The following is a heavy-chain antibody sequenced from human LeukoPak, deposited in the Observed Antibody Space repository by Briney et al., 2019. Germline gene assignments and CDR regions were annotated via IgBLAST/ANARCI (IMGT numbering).Heavy chain of an antibody. CDR1: GGTFSSYA. V-gene: IGHV1-69*13. Sequence: ASVKVSCKASGGTFSSYAISWVRQAPGQGLEWMGGIIPIFGTANYAQKFQGRVTISADESTTTAYMEMSSLRFEDTAVYYCARGPQSGYDFWSGYFDYWGQGTLVTVSS. J-gene: IGHJ4*02. CDR2: IIPIFGTA. D-gene: IGHD3-3*01. CDR3: ARGPQSGYDFWSGYFDY.